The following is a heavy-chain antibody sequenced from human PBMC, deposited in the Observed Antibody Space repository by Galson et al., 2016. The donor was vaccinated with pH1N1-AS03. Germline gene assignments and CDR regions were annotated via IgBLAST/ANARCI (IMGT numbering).Heavy chain of an antibody. CDR1: GYKFTNYG. V-gene: IGHV1-18*04. CDR3: ARYDGALYYYYGLDV. D-gene: IGHD4-17*01. CDR2: ISGYNGNT. Sequence: SVKVFCKASGYKFTNYGFNGVRQAPGQGLEWMGWISGYNGNTNYAQSLQGRVTVTTDTSTSTAYMELRSLRSDDTAVYYCARYDGALYYYYGLDVWGQGTTVTVSS. J-gene: IGHJ6*02.